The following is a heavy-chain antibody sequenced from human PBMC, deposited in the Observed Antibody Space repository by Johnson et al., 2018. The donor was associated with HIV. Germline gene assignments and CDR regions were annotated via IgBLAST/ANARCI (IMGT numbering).Heavy chain of an antibody. V-gene: IGHV3-11*01. Sequence: QVQLVESGGGLVKPGGSLRLSCAVSGFTFSDHYMSWIRQAPGKGLALVSAVSAGGDNKYYADSVKGRFTISRDNAKNSLYLQMNSLRAEDTALYYCARGGGSYYSGAFDIWGQGTMVTVSS. CDR2: VSAGGDNK. CDR3: ARGGGSYYSGAFDI. D-gene: IGHD1-26*01. J-gene: IGHJ3*02. CDR1: GFTFSDHY.